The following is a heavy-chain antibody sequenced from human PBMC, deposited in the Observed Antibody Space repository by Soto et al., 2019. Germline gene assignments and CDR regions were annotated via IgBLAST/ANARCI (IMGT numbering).Heavy chain of an antibody. J-gene: IGHJ6*02. Sequence: XSVXVXXXVSGYTLTELPMHWVRQAPGKGLEWMGGFDPEDGETIYAQKFQGRVTMTEDTSTDTAYMELSSLRSEDTAVYYCATDLSSRPYYYGMDVWGQGTTVTVSS. CDR3: ATDLSSRPYYYGMDV. V-gene: IGHV1-24*01. CDR2: FDPEDGET. CDR1: GYTLTELP.